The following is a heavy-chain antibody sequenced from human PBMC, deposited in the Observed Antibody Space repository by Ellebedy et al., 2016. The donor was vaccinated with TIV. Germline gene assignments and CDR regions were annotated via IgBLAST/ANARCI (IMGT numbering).Heavy chain of an antibody. V-gene: IGHV4-59*08. J-gene: IGHJ4*02. Sequence: MPSETLSLTCTVSGGSISSYYWSWIRQPPGKGLEWIGYIYYSGSTNYNPSLKSRVTISVDTSKNQFSLKLSCVTASDTAVYYCARHSVAGHFDYWGQGTLVTVSS. D-gene: IGHD6-19*01. CDR3: ARHSVAGHFDY. CDR2: IYYSGST. CDR1: GGSISSYY.